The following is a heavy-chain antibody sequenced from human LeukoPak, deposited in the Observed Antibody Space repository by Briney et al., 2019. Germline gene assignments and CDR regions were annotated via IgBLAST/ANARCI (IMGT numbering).Heavy chain of an antibody. V-gene: IGHV3-74*01. J-gene: IGHJ4*02. Sequence: GGSLRLSCEASGFTFSNYWMHWVRQPPGKGLMWVSQISTDGSQTFYADSVKGRFTISRDNAKNTLFLQMDNLRPEDTAVYYCVRSLRSADFWGQGTLVTVSS. CDR2: ISTDGSQT. CDR3: VRSLRSADF. CDR1: GFTFSNYW.